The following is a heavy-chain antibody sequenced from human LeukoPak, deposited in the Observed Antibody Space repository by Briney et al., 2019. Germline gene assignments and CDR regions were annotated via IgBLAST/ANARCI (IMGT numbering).Heavy chain of an antibody. V-gene: IGHV3-21*01. CDR3: ARDLTVTSTCWFDL. J-gene: IGHJ5*02. Sequence: GGSLRLSCAVSGFTFCSYTMNWVRQAPGKGLEWVSSITGSSTYIYYADSVKGRFTISRDNAKNSLYLQMNNLGADDTAVYYCARDLTVTSTCWFDLWGQGTLVTVSS. CDR1: GFTFCSYT. CDR2: ITGSSTYI. D-gene: IGHD4-11*01.